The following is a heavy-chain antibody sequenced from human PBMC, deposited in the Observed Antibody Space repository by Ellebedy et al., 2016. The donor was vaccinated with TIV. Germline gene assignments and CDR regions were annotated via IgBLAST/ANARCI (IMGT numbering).Heavy chain of an antibody. D-gene: IGHD6-13*01. J-gene: IGHJ5*02. CDR1: GFTFSSYA. V-gene: IGHV3-23*01. Sequence: GESLKISXAASGFTFSSYAMSWVRQAPGKGLEWVSAISGSGGSTYYADSVKGRFTISRDNSKNTLYLQMNSLRAEDTAVYYCAKGYRSSSIGAPYWFDPWGQGTLVTVSS. CDR2: ISGSGGST. CDR3: AKGYRSSSIGAPYWFDP.